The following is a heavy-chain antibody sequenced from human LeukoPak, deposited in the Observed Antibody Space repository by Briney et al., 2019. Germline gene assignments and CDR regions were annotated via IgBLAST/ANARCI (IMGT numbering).Heavy chain of an antibody. CDR1: GYTFTGYY. V-gene: IGHV1-2*02. Sequence: ASVKVSCKASGYTFTGYYMHWVRQAPGQGLEWMGWINPNSGGTNYAQKFQGRVTMTRDTSISTAYMELSRLRSDDTAVYYYARDSIAVHPEYYFDYWGQGTLVTVSS. J-gene: IGHJ4*02. CDR3: ARDSIAVHPEYYFDY. CDR2: INPNSGGT. D-gene: IGHD6-19*01.